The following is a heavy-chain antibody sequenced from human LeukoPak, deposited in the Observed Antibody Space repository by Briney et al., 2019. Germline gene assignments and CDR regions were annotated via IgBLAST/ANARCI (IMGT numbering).Heavy chain of an antibody. CDR3: ARGHGWARSSWYNRHFDY. Sequence: ASVKVSCKASGYTFTSYAMNWVRQAPGQGLEWMGWINTNTGNPTYAQGFTGRFVFSLDTSVSTAYLQISSLKAEDTAVYYCARGHGWARSSWYNRHFDYWGQGALVTVSS. CDR2: INTNTGNP. J-gene: IGHJ4*02. D-gene: IGHD6-13*01. CDR1: GYTFTSYA. V-gene: IGHV7-4-1*02.